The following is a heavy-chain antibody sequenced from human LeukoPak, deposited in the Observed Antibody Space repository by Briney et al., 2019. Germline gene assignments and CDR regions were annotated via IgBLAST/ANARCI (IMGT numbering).Heavy chain of an antibody. CDR1: GFTFSSYG. CDR3: ASDKTAQLDNYYYHMDV. CDR2: ISGGSIYI. D-gene: IGHD6-13*01. V-gene: IGHV3-21*06. Sequence: GGTLRLSCAASGFTFSSYGMSWVRQAPGKGLEWVSSISGGSIYIYYADSVKGRFTISRDNGKNSLYLQMNSLRAEDTAVYYCASDKTAQLDNYYYHMDVWGKGTTVTISS. J-gene: IGHJ6*03.